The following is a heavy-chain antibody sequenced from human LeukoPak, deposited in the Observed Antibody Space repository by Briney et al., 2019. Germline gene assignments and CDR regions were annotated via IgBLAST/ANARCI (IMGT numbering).Heavy chain of an antibody. J-gene: IGHJ4*02. CDR1: GYTSTHYG. D-gene: IGHD1-7*01. Sequence: ASVRVSSEASGYTSTHYGIIWVRQAPGQGLEWMGWISAYNGNTNYAQKFQGRVTMTTDTSTTTAYMELRSLRSDDTAVYYCARGVGQTTGTTGGYFFDFWGQGTLVTVSS. CDR3: ARGVGQTTGTTGGYFFDF. CDR2: ISAYNGNT. V-gene: IGHV1-18*01.